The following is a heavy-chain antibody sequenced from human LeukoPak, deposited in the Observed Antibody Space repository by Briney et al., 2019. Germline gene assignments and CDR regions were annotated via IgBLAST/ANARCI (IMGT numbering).Heavy chain of an antibody. CDR3: ATWGSSAWFDY. D-gene: IGHD6-19*01. Sequence: GESLKISCKGSGYSSSTYWIGWVRQMPGKGLEYMGIIYPGDSDTRYSPSLQGQVTISADKSISAAYLQWSSLKASDTAIYYCATWGSSAWFDYWGQGTLVTVSS. V-gene: IGHV5-51*01. J-gene: IGHJ4*02. CDR2: IYPGDSDT. CDR1: GYSSSTYW.